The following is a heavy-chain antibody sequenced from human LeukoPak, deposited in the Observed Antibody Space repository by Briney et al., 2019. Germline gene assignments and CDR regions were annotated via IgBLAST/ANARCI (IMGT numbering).Heavy chain of an antibody. J-gene: IGHJ4*02. CDR2: INPNSGNT. D-gene: IGHD5-24*01. V-gene: IGHV1-8*02. Sequence: ASVKVSCKASGYTFKNYDINWVRQATGQGLEWMGWINPNSGNTGFAQKFQDRVSMTRDTSINTAYMELISLRSGDTAVYYCARATPGGLHGYSFDYWGQGTVVTVYS. CDR1: GYTFKNYD. CDR3: ARATPGGLHGYSFDY.